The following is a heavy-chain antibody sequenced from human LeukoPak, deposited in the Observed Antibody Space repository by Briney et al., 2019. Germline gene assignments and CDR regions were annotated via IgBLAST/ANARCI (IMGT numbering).Heavy chain of an antibody. Sequence: PGGSLRLSCAASGFTFGSYGMHWVRQAPGKGLEWVAVISYDGSNKYYADSVKGRFTISRDNSKNTLYLQMNSLRAEDTAVYYCARDPIKCGGDCYSVSYFQHWGQGTLVAVSS. CDR1: GFTFGSYG. D-gene: IGHD2-21*02. CDR2: ISYDGSNK. J-gene: IGHJ1*01. V-gene: IGHV3-30*03. CDR3: ARDPIKCGGDCYSVSYFQH.